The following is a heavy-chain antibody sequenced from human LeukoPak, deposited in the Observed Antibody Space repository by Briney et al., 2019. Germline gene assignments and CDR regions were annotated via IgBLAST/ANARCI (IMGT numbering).Heavy chain of an antibody. V-gene: IGHV1-18*01. D-gene: IGHD3-10*01. Sequence: GASVKVSCKASGYTFSNYGITWVRQAPGQGLEWMGWISVYNGKPHYAQKFEGRVAMTTDSSTNTAYMGLRSLKADGSAMFYCAVITSSVDYWGQGTVVTVSS. CDR2: ISVYNGKP. CDR1: GYTFSNYG. J-gene: IGHJ4*02. CDR3: AVITSSVDY.